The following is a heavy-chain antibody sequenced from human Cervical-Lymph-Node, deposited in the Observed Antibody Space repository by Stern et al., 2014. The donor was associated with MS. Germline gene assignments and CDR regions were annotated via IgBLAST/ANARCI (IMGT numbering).Heavy chain of an antibody. V-gene: IGHV3-23*01. CDR3: AKGGIVVVPAAINYYYGMDV. CDR1: GFTFSSYA. Sequence: EVQLLESGGGLVQPGGSLRVSCAASGFTFSSYAMSWVRQAPGKGLEWVSAISGSGGSTYSADSVKGRFSISRDNSKNTLYLQMNSLKTEDTAEYYCAKGGIVVVPAAINYYYGMDVWGQGTTVTVSS. D-gene: IGHD2-2*01. J-gene: IGHJ6*02. CDR2: ISGSGGST.